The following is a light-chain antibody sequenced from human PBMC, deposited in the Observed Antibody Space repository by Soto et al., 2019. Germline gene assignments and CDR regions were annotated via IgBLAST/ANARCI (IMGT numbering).Light chain of an antibody. V-gene: IGKV2-28*01. J-gene: IGKJ4*01. CDR3: QQYDNIPLT. CDR2: LGS. CDR1: QSLLHSNGYNY. Sequence: IVMTQSPLSLPVTPGEPASVSCRSSQSLLHSNGYNYLDWYLQKPGHPPQLLIYLGSNRASGVPSRFSGSGSGTDFTFTISSLQPEDVATYYCQQYDNIPLTFGGGTKVDIK.